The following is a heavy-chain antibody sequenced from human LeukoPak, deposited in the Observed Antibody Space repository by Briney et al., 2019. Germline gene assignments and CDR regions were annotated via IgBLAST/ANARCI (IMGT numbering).Heavy chain of an antibody. CDR1: GGSISSSSYY. CDR3: ARPRNVLLWSTNAFDI. V-gene: IGHV4-39*07. D-gene: IGHD3-10*01. J-gene: IGHJ3*02. Sequence: PSETLSLTCTVSGGSISSSSYYWGWIRQPPGKGLEWIGSIYYSGSTYYNPSLKSRVTISVDTSKNQFSLKLSSVTAADTAVYYCARPRNVLLWSTNAFDIWGQGTMVTVSS. CDR2: IYYSGST.